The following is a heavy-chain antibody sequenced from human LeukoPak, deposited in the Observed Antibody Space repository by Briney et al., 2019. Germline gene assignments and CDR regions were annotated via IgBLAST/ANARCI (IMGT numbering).Heavy chain of an antibody. J-gene: IGHJ3*02. D-gene: IGHD6-13*01. CDR1: GVTFTNYE. V-gene: IGHV3-48*03. CDR2: ISTSGSTT. Sequence: GGSLRLSCAASGVTFTNYEMNWVRQAPGQGLGWVSYISTSGSTTHYADSVKGRFTISRDNAKNSLYLQMNSLRGEDTAVYYCARARTSQQLNSFDIWGQGTMVTVSS. CDR3: ARARTSQQLNSFDI.